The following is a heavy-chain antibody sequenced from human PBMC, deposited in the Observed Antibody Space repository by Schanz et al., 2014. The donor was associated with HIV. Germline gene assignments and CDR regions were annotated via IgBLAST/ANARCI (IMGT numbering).Heavy chain of an antibody. D-gene: IGHD6-19*01. V-gene: IGHV1-8*01. J-gene: IGHJ4*02. CDR3: AGGKKWLALLFDF. CDR1: GGSFSSYD. CDR2: MNPNSGYT. Sequence: QVPLVQSGAEVTKPGSSVKVSCKASGGSFSSYDINWVRQATGLGLEWMGWMNPNSGYTGYAQKFQGRGTMTRHAPTSTAYMELSSMRSEDTAVYYCAGGKKWLALLFDFWGQGTLVTVSS.